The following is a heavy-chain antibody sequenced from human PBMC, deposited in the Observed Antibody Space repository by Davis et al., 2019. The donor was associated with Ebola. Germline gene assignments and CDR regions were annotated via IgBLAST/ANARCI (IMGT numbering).Heavy chain of an antibody. J-gene: IGHJ5*02. CDR1: GYIFTNYW. Sequence: PGGSLRLSCKGSGYIFTNYWISWVRQTPGKGLEWMGRIDPTDSYTNYSPSFQGHVTISADKSISTAYLQLSSLKASDTAMYYCARSLGIYDAIWFDPWGQGTLVTVSS. CDR3: ARSLGIYDAIWFDP. D-gene: IGHD3-3*01. V-gene: IGHV5-10-1*01. CDR2: IDPTDSYT.